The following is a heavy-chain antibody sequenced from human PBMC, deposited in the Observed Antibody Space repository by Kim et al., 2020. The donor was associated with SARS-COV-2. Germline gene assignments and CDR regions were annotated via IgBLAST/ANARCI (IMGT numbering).Heavy chain of an antibody. CDR2: IYYSGST. D-gene: IGHD1-26*01. V-gene: IGHV4-39*01. CDR3: AIGGGSYYLRFFDY. Sequence: SETLSLTCTVSGGSISSSSYYWGWIRQPPGKGLEWIGSIYYSGSTYYNPSLKSRVTISVDTSKNQFSLKLSSVTAADTAVYYCAIGGGSYYLRFFDYWGQGTLVTVSS. J-gene: IGHJ4*02. CDR1: GGSISSSSYY.